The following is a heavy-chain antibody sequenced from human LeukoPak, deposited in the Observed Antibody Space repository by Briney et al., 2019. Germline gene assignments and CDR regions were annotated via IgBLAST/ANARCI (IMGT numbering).Heavy chain of an antibody. D-gene: IGHD6-6*01. CDR2: VSAYNGNT. CDR3: ARGSGSSNYYYYYYMDV. J-gene: IGHJ6*03. V-gene: IGHV1-18*01. CDR1: GYTFTSYG. Sequence: GASVKVSCKASGYTFTSYGISWVRQAPGQGLEWMGWVSAYNGNTNYAQKLQGRVTMTTDTSTSTAYMELRSLRSDDTAVYYCARGSGSSNYYYYYYMDVWGKGTTVTVSS.